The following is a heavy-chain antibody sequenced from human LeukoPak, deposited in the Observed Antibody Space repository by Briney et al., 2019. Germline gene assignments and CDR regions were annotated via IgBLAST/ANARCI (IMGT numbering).Heavy chain of an antibody. Sequence: PGGSLRLSCAASGFTFSSYSMNWVRQAPGKGLEWGSYISSSSSTIYYADSVKGRFTISRDNAKNSLYLQMNSLRAEDTDLSEYEREASIQLWAFDYWGQGTLVRVSS. D-gene: IGHD5-18*01. CDR2: ISSSSSTI. V-gene: IGHV3-48*01. CDR3: EREASIQLWAFDY. J-gene: IGHJ4*02. CDR1: GFTFSSYS.